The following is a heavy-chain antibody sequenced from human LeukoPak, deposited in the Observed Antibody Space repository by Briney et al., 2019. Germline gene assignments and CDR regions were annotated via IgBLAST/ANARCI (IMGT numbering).Heavy chain of an antibody. Sequence: TLSLTCTVSGGSFSSGSFYWSWIRQPAGKGLEWIGRIYTSGSTNYNPSLKSRVTISVDTSKNQFYLKLSSVTAADTAVYYCARGRIVVVPAVLYYFDYWGQGTLVTVSS. D-gene: IGHD2-2*01. CDR2: IYTSGST. CDR1: GGSFSSGSFY. CDR3: ARGRIVVVPAVLYYFDY. V-gene: IGHV4-61*02. J-gene: IGHJ4*02.